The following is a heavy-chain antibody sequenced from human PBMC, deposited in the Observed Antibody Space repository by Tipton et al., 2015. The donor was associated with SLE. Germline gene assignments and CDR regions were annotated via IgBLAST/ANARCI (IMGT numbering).Heavy chain of an antibody. J-gene: IGHJ4*02. CDR1: GGSLTGYY. CDR3: ARAEILTGFPRH. V-gene: IGHV4-34*01. D-gene: IGHD3-9*01. Sequence: TLSLTCAVSGGSLTGYYWSWIRQSPGKGLEWIGEVKNSGVTNYNPSLKSRVTISVDMSKKQFSLKMTSVTAADTAIYYCARAEILTGFPRHWGQGTLVNVSS. CDR2: VKNSGVT.